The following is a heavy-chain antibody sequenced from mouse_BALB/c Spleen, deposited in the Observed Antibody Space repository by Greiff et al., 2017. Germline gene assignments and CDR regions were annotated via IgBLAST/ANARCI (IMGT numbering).Heavy chain of an antibody. D-gene: IGHD1-2*01. J-gene: IGHJ2*01. CDR1: GFNIKDTY. CDR2: IDPANGNT. V-gene: IGHV14-3*02. CDR3: ASLLRLRSDY. Sequence: EVQLQQSGAELVKPGASVKLSCTASGFNIKDTYMHWVKQRPEQGLEWIGRIDPANGNTKYDPKFQGKATITADTSSNTAYLQLSSLTSEDTAVYYCASLLRLRSDYWGQGTTLTVSA.